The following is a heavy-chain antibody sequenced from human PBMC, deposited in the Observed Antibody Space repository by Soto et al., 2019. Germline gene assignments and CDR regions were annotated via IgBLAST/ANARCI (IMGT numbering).Heavy chain of an antibody. CDR2: MYYSGST. V-gene: IGHV4-39*01. J-gene: IGHJ5*02. Sequence: SETLSLTCTVSGGSISSSSYYWGWIRQPPGKGLEWIGSMYYSGSTYYNPSLKSRVTISVDTSKNQFSLKLSAVIAADTAVYYCARHPEYNWFDPWGQGTLVTVS. CDR3: ARHPEYNWFDP. CDR1: GGSISSSSYY.